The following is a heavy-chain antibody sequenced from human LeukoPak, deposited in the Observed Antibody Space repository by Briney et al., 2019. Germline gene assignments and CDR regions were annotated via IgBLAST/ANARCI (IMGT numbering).Heavy chain of an antibody. J-gene: IGHJ4*02. Sequence: GGSLRLSCAASRFTFSNFWMSWVRQAPGKGLEWVANIKQDGREKYSVDSVKGRFTISRDNAKNSLYLQMNSLRAEDTAVYYCARVEDYDILTGFDYWGQGTLVTVSS. V-gene: IGHV3-7*01. CDR1: RFTFSNFW. D-gene: IGHD3-9*01. CDR3: ARVEDYDILTGFDY. CDR2: IKQDGREK.